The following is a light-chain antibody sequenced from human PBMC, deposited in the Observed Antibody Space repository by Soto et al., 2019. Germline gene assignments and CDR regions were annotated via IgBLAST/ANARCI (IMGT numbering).Light chain of an antibody. V-gene: IGLV2-14*01. CDR1: SSDVGGYNY. CDR3: SLYTSENAYV. CDR2: EVS. Sequence: QSALAQPASVSGSPGQSITISCTGTSSDVGGYNYVSWYQQHPGKAPKLMIFEVSSRPSGVSYRFSGSKSGNTASLTISGLQAADEADYYCSLYTSENAYVFGTGTKVTV. J-gene: IGLJ1*01.